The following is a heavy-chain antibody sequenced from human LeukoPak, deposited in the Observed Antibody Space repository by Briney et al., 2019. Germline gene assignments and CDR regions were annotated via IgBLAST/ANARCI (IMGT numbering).Heavy chain of an antibody. D-gene: IGHD2-8*01. CDR2: XXSXXXXX. J-gene: IGHJ4*02. CDR3: AKDRHTXMAVNGPFDY. V-gene: IGHV3-21*01. CDR1: GFTFSXYS. Sequence: GGSLXLSXAASGFTFSXYSXXXXXQAXXXXXXXXXXXXSXXXXXXYXDSVXXXXXXXXDNAKNSLYLQMNSLTAEXXAVYYCAKDRHTXMAVNGPFDYWGQGTVVTVSS.